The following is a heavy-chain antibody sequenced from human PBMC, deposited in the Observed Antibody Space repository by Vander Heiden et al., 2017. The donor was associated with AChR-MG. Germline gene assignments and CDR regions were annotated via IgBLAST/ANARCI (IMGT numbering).Heavy chain of an antibody. J-gene: IGHJ4*02. CDR2: IYHSGST. V-gene: IGHV4-38-2*01. Sequence: QVQLQESGPGLVKPSETLSLTCAVSGYSISSGYYWGWIRQPPGKGLEWIGSIYHSGSTYYNPSLKSRVTISVDTSKNQFSLKLSSVTAADTAVYYCARVGVPTTEFDYWGQGTLVTVSS. D-gene: IGHD5-12*01. CDR1: GYSISSGYY. CDR3: ARVGVPTTEFDY.